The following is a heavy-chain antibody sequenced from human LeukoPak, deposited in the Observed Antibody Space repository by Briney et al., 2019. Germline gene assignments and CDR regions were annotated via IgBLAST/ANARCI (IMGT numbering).Heavy chain of an antibody. V-gene: IGHV4-34*01. J-gene: IGHJ4*02. D-gene: IGHD5-24*01. CDR2: INHSGST. Sequence: SETLSLTCAVYGGSFSGYYWSWIRQPPGKGLEWIGEINHSGSTNYNPSLKSRVTISVDTSKNQFSLKLSSVTAADTAVYYCARAMGRWLQFYYWGQGTLVTVSS. CDR3: ARAMGRWLQFYY. CDR1: GGSFSGYY.